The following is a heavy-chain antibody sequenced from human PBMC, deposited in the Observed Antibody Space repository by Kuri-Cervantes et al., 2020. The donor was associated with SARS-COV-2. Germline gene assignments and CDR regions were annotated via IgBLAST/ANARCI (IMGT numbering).Heavy chain of an antibody. V-gene: IGHV3-49*04. CDR2: IRSKAYGGTT. Sequence: QTLALTCAASGFTFSSYWMSWVRQAPGKGLEWVGFIRSKAYGGTTEYAASVKGRFTISRDDSKSIAYLQMNSLKPEDTAVYYCTRVGDSVVVPAAIDAFDIWGQGTMVTVSS. CDR3: TRVGDSVVVPAAIDAFDI. CDR1: GFTFSSYW. D-gene: IGHD2-2*01. J-gene: IGHJ3*02.